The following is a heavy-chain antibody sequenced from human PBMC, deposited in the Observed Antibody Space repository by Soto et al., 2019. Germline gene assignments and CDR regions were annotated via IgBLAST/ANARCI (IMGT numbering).Heavy chain of an antibody. CDR3: ARLLGTHSSGLPLGFDP. CDR2: TSAYNGNT. J-gene: IGHJ5*02. D-gene: IGHD6-19*01. Sequence: ASVKVSCKASGYTFTSYGISWVRQAPGQGLEWMGWTSAYNGNTNYAQKLQGRVTMTTDTSTSTAYMELRSLRSDDTAVYYCARLLGTHSSGLPLGFDPWGQGTLVTVSS. V-gene: IGHV1-18*04. CDR1: GYTFTSYG.